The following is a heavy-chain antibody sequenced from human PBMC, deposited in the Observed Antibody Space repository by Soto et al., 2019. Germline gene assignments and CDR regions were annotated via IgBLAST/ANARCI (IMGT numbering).Heavy chain of an antibody. Sequence: QVQLVQSGAEVKKPGASVKVSCKTSGYIFIGYYMHWVRQAPGQGPEWMGWINLDNGDTNYAQKFQGRVTVTRDTSIRTGYMELGGLGGHATAIYYRARARLSVVGMSPTGLDYWGQGTLVTVSS. V-gene: IGHV1-2*02. CDR3: ARARLSVVGMSPTGLDY. J-gene: IGHJ4*02. CDR2: INLDNGDT. D-gene: IGHD6-19*01. CDR1: GYIFIGYY.